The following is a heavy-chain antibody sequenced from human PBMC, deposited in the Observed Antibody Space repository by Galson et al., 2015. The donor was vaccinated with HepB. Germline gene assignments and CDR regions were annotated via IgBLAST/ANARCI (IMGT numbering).Heavy chain of an antibody. D-gene: IGHD5-24*01. CDR2: INPNNGNT. CDR3: TRRGMATIGGPTFDY. V-gene: IGHV1-18*01. J-gene: IGHJ4*02. CDR1: RYTFSKFG. Sequence: SVKVSCKAYRYTFSKFGINWVRQAPGQGLEWMGWINPNNGNTNYAQKFQGRVIMTTDTSTSTAYMELRRLRSDDTAVYYCTRRGMATIGGPTFDYWGQGTLVTVSS.